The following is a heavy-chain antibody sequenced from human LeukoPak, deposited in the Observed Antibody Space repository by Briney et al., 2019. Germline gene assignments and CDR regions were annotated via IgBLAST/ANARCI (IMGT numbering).Heavy chain of an antibody. J-gene: IGHJ5*02. Sequence: ASVKVSCKASGYTFTSYGISWVRQAPGQGLEWMGWISAYNGNTNYAQKLQGRVTMTTDTSTSTAYMELRSLRSDDTAVYYCARESVSSGWYGNWFDPWGQGTLVTVSS. CDR2: ISAYNGNT. D-gene: IGHD6-19*01. V-gene: IGHV1-18*01. CDR3: ARESVSSGWYGNWFDP. CDR1: GYTFTSYG.